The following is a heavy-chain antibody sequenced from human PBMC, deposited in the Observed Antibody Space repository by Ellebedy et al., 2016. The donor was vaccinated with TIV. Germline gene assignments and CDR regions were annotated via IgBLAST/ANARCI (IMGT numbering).Heavy chain of an antibody. V-gene: IGHV3-23*01. CDR3: AKDHPSYGWPAFDS. CDR2: VNNGGNP. D-gene: IGHD5-18*01. CDR1: GFSFSNYW. Sequence: GESLKISXAASGFSFSNYWMHWVRQAPGKELEWVASVNNGGNPYYADLVKGRFTISRDTSKNTVSLQMSSLRVEDTAVYYCAKDHPSYGWPAFDSWGQGTLVSVSS. J-gene: IGHJ4*02.